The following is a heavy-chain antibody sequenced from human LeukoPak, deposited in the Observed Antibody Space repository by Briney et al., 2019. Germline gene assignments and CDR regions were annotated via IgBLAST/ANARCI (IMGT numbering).Heavy chain of an antibody. CDR1: GGSFSGYY. V-gene: IGHV4-34*01. D-gene: IGHD2-2*01. Sequence: SETLSLTCAVYGGSFSGYYWSWLRQPPGKGLEWIGEINHSGSTNYNPSLKSRVTISVDTSKNQFSLKLSSVTAADTAVYYCARYQLLDAFDYWGQGTLVTVSS. CDR2: INHSGST. CDR3: ARYQLLDAFDY. J-gene: IGHJ4*02.